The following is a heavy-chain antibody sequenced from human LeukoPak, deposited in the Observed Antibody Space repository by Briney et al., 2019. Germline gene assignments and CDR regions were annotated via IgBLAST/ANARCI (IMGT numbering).Heavy chain of an antibody. D-gene: IGHD6-13*01. J-gene: IGHJ2*01. CDR2: ISSSSGFI. CDR3: ATTGIVAPDSYWYFDL. Sequence: PGGSLRLSCAASGFTFSSYAMSWVRQTPGKGLEWVSSISSSSGFIYYADSVKGRFTVSRDNAKNSLYLQMHSLRAEDTALYSCATTGIVAPDSYWYFDLWGRGTPVIVSS. V-gene: IGHV3-21*01. CDR1: GFTFSSYA.